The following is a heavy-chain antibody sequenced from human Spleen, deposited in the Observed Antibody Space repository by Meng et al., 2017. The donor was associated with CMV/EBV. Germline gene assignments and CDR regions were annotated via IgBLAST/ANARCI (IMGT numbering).Heavy chain of an antibody. CDR3: AGPGGDDSSGGIDY. CDR1: GFTFSDYY. V-gene: IGHV3-11*04. D-gene: IGHD3-22*01. Sequence: GESLKISCAASGFTFSDYYMSWIRQAPGKGLEWVSYISSSGSTIYYADSVKGRFTISRDNAKNSLYLQMNSLRAEDTAVYYCAGPGGDDSSGGIDYWGQGTLVTVSS. CDR2: ISSSGSTI. J-gene: IGHJ4*02.